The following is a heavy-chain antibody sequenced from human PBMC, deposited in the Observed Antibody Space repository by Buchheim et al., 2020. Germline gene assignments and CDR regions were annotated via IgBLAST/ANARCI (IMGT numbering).Heavy chain of an antibody. D-gene: IGHD2-2*01. CDR1: GGSFSGYY. Sequence: QVQLQQWGAGLLKPSETLSLTCAVYGGSFSGYYWSWIRQPPGKGLEWIGEINHSESTNYNPSLKSRVTISVDTSKNQFSLMLSSVTAADTAVYYCARGQKYQLLSSPRALQEYFQHWGQGTL. CDR2: INHSEST. CDR3: ARGQKYQLLSSPRALQEYFQH. J-gene: IGHJ1*01. V-gene: IGHV4-34*01.